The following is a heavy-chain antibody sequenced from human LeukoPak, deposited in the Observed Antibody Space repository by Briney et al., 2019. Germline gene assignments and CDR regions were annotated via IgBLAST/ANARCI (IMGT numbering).Heavy chain of an antibody. D-gene: IGHD5-24*01. V-gene: IGHV3-7*01. CDR3: SRERYGYNPCFDY. CDR1: GFPFRSYW. CDR2: IKQDGSEK. Sequence: PGGSLRLSRAASGFPFRSYWMSWVRQAPGKGLEWVANIKQDGSEKYYVDSVKGRFTISRDNAKNSLYLQMNSLRAEDTAVEYCSRERYGYNPCFDYWGQGTLVTVSS. J-gene: IGHJ4*02.